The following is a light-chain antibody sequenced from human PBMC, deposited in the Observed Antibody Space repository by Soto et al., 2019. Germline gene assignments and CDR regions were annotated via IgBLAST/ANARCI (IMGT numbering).Light chain of an antibody. CDR1: QSVSSY. Sequence: EIVLTQSPATLSLSPGERATLSCRASQSVSSYLAWYQQKPGQAPRLLIYDASTRATGIPARFSGSGSGTDFTLTISSLEPEDFAVYYCQQRSNWPPYTFGQGTKLDIK. CDR3: QQRSNWPPYT. CDR2: DAS. V-gene: IGKV3-11*01. J-gene: IGKJ2*01.